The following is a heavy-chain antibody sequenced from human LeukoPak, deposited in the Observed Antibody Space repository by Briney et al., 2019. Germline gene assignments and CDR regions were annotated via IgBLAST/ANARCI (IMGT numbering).Heavy chain of an antibody. D-gene: IGHD1-7*01. V-gene: IGHV4-39*07. Sequence: SETLSLTCTVSGGSISSSSYYWGWIRQPPGKGLEWIGSIYYSGSTYYNPSLKSRVTISVDTSKNQFSLRLSSVTAADTAVYYCARDLGGTTGKFDYWGQGTLVTVSS. CDR2: IYYSGST. CDR3: ARDLGGTTGKFDY. CDR1: GGSISSSSYY. J-gene: IGHJ4*02.